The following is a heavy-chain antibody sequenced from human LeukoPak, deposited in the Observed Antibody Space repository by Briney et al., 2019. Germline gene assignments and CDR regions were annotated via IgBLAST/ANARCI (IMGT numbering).Heavy chain of an antibody. V-gene: IGHV3-53*01. CDR3: ASGKRYSTGWYYFDN. D-gene: IGHD6-19*01. J-gene: IGHJ4*02. Sequence: PGGSLRLSCAVSGFTVSGNYMSWVRQAPGKGLEWVSLIYSGGTTYYADSVKGRFTISRDNSKNTLYLQMNSLRAEDTAVYYCASGKRYSTGWYYFDNWGQGTLVTVSS. CDR2: IYSGGTT. CDR1: GFTVSGNY.